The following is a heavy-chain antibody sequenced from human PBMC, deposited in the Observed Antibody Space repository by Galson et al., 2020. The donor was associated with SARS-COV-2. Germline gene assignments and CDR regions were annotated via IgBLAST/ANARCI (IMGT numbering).Heavy chain of an antibody. CDR1: GFTFSSYA. CDR3: AREGFLEWSQFAYYFYFYMDV. V-gene: IGHV3-30*04. D-gene: IGHD3-3*01. CDR2: ISYDGSNK. Sequence: GGSLRLSCAASGFTFSSYAMHWVRQAPGKGLEWVAVISYDGSNKYYADSVKGRFTISRDNSKNTLYLQMNSLRAEDTAVYYCAREGFLEWSQFAYYFYFYMDVWGKGTTVTVSS. J-gene: IGHJ6*03.